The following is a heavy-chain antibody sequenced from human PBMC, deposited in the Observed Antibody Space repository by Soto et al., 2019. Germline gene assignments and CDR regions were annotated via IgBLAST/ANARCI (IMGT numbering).Heavy chain of an antibody. V-gene: IGHV4-34*01. Sequence: SETLSLTCAVYGGSFSGYYWSWIRQPPGKGLEWIGEINHSGSTNYNPSLKSRVTISVDTSKNQFSLKLSSVTAADTAVYYCARGIPYYYDSSGYLFDYWGQGTLVTVSS. CDR1: GGSFSGYY. J-gene: IGHJ4*02. D-gene: IGHD3-22*01. CDR2: INHSGST. CDR3: ARGIPYYYDSSGYLFDY.